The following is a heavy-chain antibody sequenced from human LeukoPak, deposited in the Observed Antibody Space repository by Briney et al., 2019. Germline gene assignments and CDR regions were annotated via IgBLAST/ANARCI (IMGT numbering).Heavy chain of an antibody. D-gene: IGHD1-1*01. J-gene: IGHJ5*02. CDR2: INPRGGST. Sequence: GASVKVSCQASGYTFTSYYMHWVRQAPGQGLEWMGIINPRGGSTSYAQKFQGRVTMTRDMSTSTVYMELSSLGSEDTVVYYCARGGLGQLERQYNWFDPWGQGTVVTVSS. V-gene: IGHV1-46*01. CDR1: GYTFTSYY. CDR3: ARGGLGQLERQYNWFDP.